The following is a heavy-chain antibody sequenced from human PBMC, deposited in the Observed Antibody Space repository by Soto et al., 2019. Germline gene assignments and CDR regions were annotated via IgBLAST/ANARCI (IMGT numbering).Heavy chain of an antibody. J-gene: IGHJ6*02. V-gene: IGHV3-30*18. D-gene: IGHD6-25*01. CDR2: ISFDGNNK. Sequence: SLRLSCAASGFTFSSYGMHWVRQAPGKGLEWVAVISFDGNNKYYADSVKGRFTISRDNSKNTLYLQMNSLRAEDTAVYYCAKDRRPNYYYGMDVWGQGTTVTVSS. CDR1: GFTFSSYG. CDR3: AKDRRPNYYYGMDV.